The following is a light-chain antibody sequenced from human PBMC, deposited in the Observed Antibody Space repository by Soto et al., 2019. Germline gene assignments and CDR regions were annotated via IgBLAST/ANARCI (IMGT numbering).Light chain of an antibody. J-gene: IGLJ7*01. CDR1: GSNIGSNT. Sequence: QSVLTQPPSASGTPGQRVTISCSGSGSNIGSNTVNWYQHLPGTAPKLLIYSNNQRPSGVPDRFSGSKSGTSASLAISGLQSDVEADYYCSAWDDSLSGPVFGGGTQLTVL. CDR3: SAWDDSLSGPV. V-gene: IGLV1-44*01. CDR2: SNN.